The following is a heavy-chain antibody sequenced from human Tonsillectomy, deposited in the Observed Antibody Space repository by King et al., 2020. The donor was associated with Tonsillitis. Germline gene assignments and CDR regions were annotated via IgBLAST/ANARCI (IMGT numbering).Heavy chain of an antibody. J-gene: IGHJ4*02. V-gene: IGHV4-31*03. CDR3: AGASGWNEAPYY. Sequence: VQLQESGPGLVKPSQTLSLTCTVSGGSISSGGYYWSWIRQRPGKGLEWIGYIYHGGSTYYNPSLESRVTISVDTSKNQFSLKLSSVTTADTAVYYCAGASGWNEAPYYWGQGTLVTV. CDR1: GGSISSGGYY. D-gene: IGHD1-1*01. CDR2: IYHGGST.